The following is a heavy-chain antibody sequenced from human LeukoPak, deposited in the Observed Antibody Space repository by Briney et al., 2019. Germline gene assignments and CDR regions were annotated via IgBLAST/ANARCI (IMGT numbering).Heavy chain of an antibody. Sequence: PSETLSLTCGVSGGSISNTNWWTWVRQPPGKGLEWIGEVNLQGSTTYNPSLKSRVAISVDKSENHISLKLTAVTAADTAVYYCAREGGPYRPLDYSGQGTLVTVAS. V-gene: IGHV4-4*02. CDR2: VNLQGST. J-gene: IGHJ4*02. CDR1: GGSISNTNW. CDR3: AREGGPYRPLDY.